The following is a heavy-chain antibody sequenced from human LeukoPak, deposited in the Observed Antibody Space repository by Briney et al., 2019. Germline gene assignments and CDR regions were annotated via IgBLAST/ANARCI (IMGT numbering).Heavy chain of an antibody. V-gene: IGHV4-59*01. CDR3: ARDSSGYRRGSFDY. CDR2: INYSGST. J-gene: IGHJ4*02. Sequence: PSETLSLTCTVSGGSTSGYYWSWIRQSPGKGLEWIGYINYSGSTNYNPSLKSRVTISVDTSKNQFSLKLTSVTAADTAVYYCARDSSGYRRGSFDYWGQGTLVAVSS. D-gene: IGHD3-22*01. CDR1: GGSTSGYY.